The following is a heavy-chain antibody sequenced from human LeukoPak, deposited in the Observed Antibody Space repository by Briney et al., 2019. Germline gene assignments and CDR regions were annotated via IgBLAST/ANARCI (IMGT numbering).Heavy chain of an antibody. J-gene: IGHJ4*02. D-gene: IGHD6-13*01. V-gene: IGHV5-51*01. CDR3: ARPSSSWYDNFDY. CDR1: GYSFTSYW. Sequence: GESLKISCKGSGYSFTSYWIGWVRQMPGKGLEWMGVIYPGDSDTRYSPSLQGQVTISADKSISTAYLQWSSLKASDTAMYYCARPSSSWYDNFDYWGQGTLVTVSP. CDR2: IYPGDSDT.